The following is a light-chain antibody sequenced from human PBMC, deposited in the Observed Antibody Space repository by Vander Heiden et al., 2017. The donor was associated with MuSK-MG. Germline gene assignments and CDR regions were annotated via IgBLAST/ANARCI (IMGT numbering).Light chain of an antibody. CDR2: GAS. V-gene: IGKV3-20*01. J-gene: IGKJ1*01. Sequence: LISGASSRARGIPDRFSGSGSGTDFTLTISGLEPEDFALYSCQQYASSRTFGQGTKVEIK. CDR3: QQYASSRT.